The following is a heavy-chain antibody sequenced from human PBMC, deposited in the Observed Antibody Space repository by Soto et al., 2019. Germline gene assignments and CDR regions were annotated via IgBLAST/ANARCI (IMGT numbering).Heavy chain of an antibody. CDR2: FIPMFGTA. Sequence: SVKVSCKASGGTFSSLGISWVRQGPRQGLEWLGGFIPMFGTANYPQKFQGRGTLSANDSTSTAYMELSSLTSEETAVYFCARDRSGPGNWNYDTFDIWGQGTLVTVSS. CDR1: GGTFSSLG. V-gene: IGHV1-69*13. D-gene: IGHD1-7*01. CDR3: ARDRSGPGNWNYDTFDI. J-gene: IGHJ3*02.